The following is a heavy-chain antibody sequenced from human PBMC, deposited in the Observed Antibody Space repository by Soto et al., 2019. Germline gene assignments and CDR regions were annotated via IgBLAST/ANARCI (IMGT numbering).Heavy chain of an antibody. Sequence: GGSLRLSCAASGFTFSSYAMSWVRQAPGKGLEWVSAISGSGGSTYYADSVKGRFTISRDNSKNMLYLQMNSMRAENTAVYYCAKVTGIVGATGWFDPWGQVTRVTVSS. CDR1: GFTFSSYA. CDR3: AKVTGIVGATGWFDP. D-gene: IGHD1-26*01. CDR2: ISGSGGST. J-gene: IGHJ5*02. V-gene: IGHV3-23*01.